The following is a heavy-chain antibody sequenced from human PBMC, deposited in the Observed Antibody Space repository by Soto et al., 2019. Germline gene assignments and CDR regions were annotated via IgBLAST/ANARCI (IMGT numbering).Heavy chain of an antibody. CDR1: GGSISSSSYY. Sequence: TSETLSLTCTVSGGSISSSSYYWGWIRQPPGKGLEWIGEINHSGSTYYNPSLKSRVTISVDTSKNQFSLKLSSVTAADTAVYYWARCDNSSPPNYGAQGTLATFPS. CDR2: INHSGST. D-gene: IGHD6-13*01. J-gene: IGHJ4*02. CDR3: ARCDNSSPPNY. V-gene: IGHV4-39*07.